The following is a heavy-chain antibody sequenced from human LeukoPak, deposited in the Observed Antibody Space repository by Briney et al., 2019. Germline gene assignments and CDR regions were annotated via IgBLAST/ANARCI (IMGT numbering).Heavy chain of an antibody. Sequence: PSETLSLTCTVSGGSISSSGYYWNWLRQHPGKGLEWIGYIYYSGSTYYNPSLKSRVTISVDTSKNQFSLKLSSVTAADTAVYYCARGLIHRTYGDYTVPWGQGTLVTVSS. D-gene: IGHD4-17*01. CDR1: GGSISSSGYY. J-gene: IGHJ4*02. CDR2: IYYSGST. CDR3: ARGLIHRTYGDYTVP. V-gene: IGHV4-31*03.